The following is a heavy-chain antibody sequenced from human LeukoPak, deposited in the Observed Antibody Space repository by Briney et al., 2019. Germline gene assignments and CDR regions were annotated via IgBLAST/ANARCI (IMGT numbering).Heavy chain of an antibody. D-gene: IGHD3-10*01. J-gene: IGHJ6*03. Sequence: ASVKVSCKASGYTFTGYYIHWVRQAPGQGLEWVGWINPHSGNTGYAQKFQGRVTITRNTSISTAYMELSSLRSEDTAVYYCARTYGSGSYFYYYYYMDVWGKGTTVTVSS. CDR1: GYTFTGYY. CDR2: INPHSGNT. CDR3: ARTYGSGSYFYYYYYMDV. V-gene: IGHV1-8*03.